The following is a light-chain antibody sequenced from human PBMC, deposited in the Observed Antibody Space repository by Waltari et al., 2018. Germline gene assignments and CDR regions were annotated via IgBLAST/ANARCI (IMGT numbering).Light chain of an antibody. V-gene: IGLV4-69*01. CDR2: LNSDGRH. J-gene: IGLJ3*02. CDR1: RGHRHSA. CDR3: QTWGTGWV. Sequence: QLVLTQSPSASASLGASVKLTCTLSRGHRHSAISWHQQQPEKGPRFLMKLNSDGRHTKGDGIPDRFSGSSSGAERYLTISSLQSDDEADYYCQTWGTGWV.